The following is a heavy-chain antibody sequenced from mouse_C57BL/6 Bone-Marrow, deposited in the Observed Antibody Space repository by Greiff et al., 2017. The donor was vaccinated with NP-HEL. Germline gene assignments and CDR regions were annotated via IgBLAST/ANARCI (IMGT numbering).Heavy chain of an antibody. V-gene: IGHV5-4*01. CDR3: ARDDGSKYFDY. CDR1: GFTFSSYA. D-gene: IGHD1-1*01. J-gene: IGHJ2*01. Sequence: DVQLVESGGGLVKPGGSLKLSCAASGFTFSSYAMSWVRQTPEKRLEWVATISDGGSYTYYPDNVKGRFTISRDNAKNNLYLQMSHLKSEDTAMYYCARDDGSKYFDYWGQGTTLTVSS. CDR2: ISDGGSYT.